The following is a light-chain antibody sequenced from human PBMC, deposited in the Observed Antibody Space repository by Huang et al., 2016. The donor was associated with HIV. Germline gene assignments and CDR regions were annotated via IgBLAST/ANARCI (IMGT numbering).Light chain of an antibody. CDR1: QSLRDNN. Sequence: IVLTQSPGTLSSSPGQRATLSCRASQSLRDNNLAWYQQKPGQSPRLLTYGASRRSTGGPDRFRGSVSGRDFTLIVNRLEPEDFAVYYCHHYGSVSRFGGGTKVEIK. V-gene: IGKV3-20*01. CDR2: GAS. CDR3: HHYGSVSR. J-gene: IGKJ4*01.